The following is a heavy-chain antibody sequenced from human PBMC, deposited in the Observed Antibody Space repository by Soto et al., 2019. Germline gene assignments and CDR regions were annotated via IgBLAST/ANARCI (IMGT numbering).Heavy chain of an antibody. CDR1: GFTFSSYA. J-gene: IGHJ5*02. Sequence: GGSLGLSCAASGFTFSSYAMSWVRQAPGKGLEWVSAISGSGGSTYYADSVKGRFTISRDNSKNTLYLQMNSLRAEDTAVYYCAKSRIVVVPAAMNHWGQGTLVTVSS. D-gene: IGHD2-2*01. CDR3: AKSRIVVVPAAMNH. CDR2: ISGSGGST. V-gene: IGHV3-23*01.